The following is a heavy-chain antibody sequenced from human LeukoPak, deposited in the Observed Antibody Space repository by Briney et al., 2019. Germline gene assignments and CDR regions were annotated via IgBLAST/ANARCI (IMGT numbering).Heavy chain of an antibody. D-gene: IGHD3-10*01. CDR2: IKQDGSEK. Sequence: GGSLRLSCAASGFTFSSYWMSWVRQAPGKGLEWVANIKQDGSEKYYVDSVKGRFTISRGNAKNSLYLQMNSLRAEDTAVYYCAREVLLWFGESYDAFDIWGQGTMVTVSS. V-gene: IGHV3-7*05. CDR3: AREVLLWFGESYDAFDI. CDR1: GFTFSSYW. J-gene: IGHJ3*02.